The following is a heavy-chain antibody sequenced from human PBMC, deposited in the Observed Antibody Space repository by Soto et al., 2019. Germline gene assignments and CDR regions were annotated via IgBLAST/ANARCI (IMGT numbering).Heavy chain of an antibody. CDR1: GLTFSSYW. V-gene: IGHV3-74*01. Sequence: GGALRLSCAASGLTFSSYWMHWVRQAPGKGLVWVSRINSDGSSTSYADSVKGRFTISRDNAKNTLYLQMNSLRAEDTAVYYCARDRNCISTSCYVFNGMDVWGQGTTVTVSS. CDR2: INSDGSST. D-gene: IGHD2-2*01. J-gene: IGHJ6*02. CDR3: ARDRNCISTSCYVFNGMDV.